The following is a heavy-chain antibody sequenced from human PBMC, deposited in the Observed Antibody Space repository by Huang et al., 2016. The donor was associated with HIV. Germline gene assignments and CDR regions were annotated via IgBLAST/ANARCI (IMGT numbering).Heavy chain of an antibody. CDR1: GFAFSSYG. Sequence: EVELVESGGGLVKPGGSLRLSCAASGFAFSSYGMNWVRQAPGRGVGWVAFMVSDSSYIYYADSVKGRVTISRDNAKSSIYLQLDSLRAEDTAVYYCAYQQWLVGGLNHWGQGTLVVVSS. V-gene: IGHV3-21*02. CDR3: AYQQWLVGGLNH. CDR2: MVSDSSYI. J-gene: IGHJ5*02. D-gene: IGHD6-19*01.